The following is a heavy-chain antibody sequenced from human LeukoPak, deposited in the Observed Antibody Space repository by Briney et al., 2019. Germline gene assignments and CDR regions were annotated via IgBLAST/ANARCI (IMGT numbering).Heavy chain of an antibody. CDR2: INPNSGGT. CDR3: ARGYRCSSTSCYIFGY. J-gene: IGHJ4*02. Sequence: WASVKVSCKASGYTFTGYYMHWVRQAPGQGLEWMGWINPNSGGTDYAQKFQGRVTMTRDTSISTAYMELSRLRSDDTVVYYCARGYRCSSTSCYIFGYWGQGTLVTVSS. CDR1: GYTFTGYY. D-gene: IGHD2-2*02. V-gene: IGHV1-2*02.